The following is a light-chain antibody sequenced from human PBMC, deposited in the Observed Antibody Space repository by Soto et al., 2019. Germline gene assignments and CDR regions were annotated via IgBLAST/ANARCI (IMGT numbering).Light chain of an antibody. V-gene: IGKV1-39*01. CDR1: QSMSSY. CDR2: AAP. J-gene: IGKJ5*01. Sequence: DIQMTQSPSSLSASVGDRVTITCRASQSMSSYLNWYQQKPGKAPRLLIYAAPTLHGGVPSRFSGSGSGTDFTLTISSLQPEDFATYYCQQSYSTLITFGQGTRLEIK. CDR3: QQSYSTLIT.